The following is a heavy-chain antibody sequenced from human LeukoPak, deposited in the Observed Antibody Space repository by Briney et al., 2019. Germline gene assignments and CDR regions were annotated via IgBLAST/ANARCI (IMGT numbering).Heavy chain of an antibody. D-gene: IGHD2-2*01. V-gene: IGHV4-30-4*08. CDR1: GGSISSGDYY. CDR2: IYYSGST. J-gene: IGHJ3*02. CDR3: ARDPVPVSPHAFDI. Sequence: SETLSLTCTVSGGSISSGDYYWRWIRQPPEKGLEWIGYIYYSGSTYYNPSLKSRVTISVDTSKNQFSLKLSSVTAADTAVYYCARDPVPVSPHAFDIWGQGTMVTVSS.